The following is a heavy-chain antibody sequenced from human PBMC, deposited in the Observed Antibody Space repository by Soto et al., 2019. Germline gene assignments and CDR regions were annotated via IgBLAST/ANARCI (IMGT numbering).Heavy chain of an antibody. Sequence: VQLVASGGDLVQPGGSLRLSCAASGFTFSNYWMHWVRQGRGKGLVWVSRGNSDESSTSYADSVKGRFTISRDNAKNTLYLQMSSLRFEDTALYYCVCFECGRTAVVTAMEANGYWGQGTLVTVSS. D-gene: IGHD2-21*02. CDR1: GFTFSNYW. CDR2: GNSDESST. J-gene: IGHJ4*02. CDR3: VCFECGRTAVVTAMEANGY. V-gene: IGHV3-74*01.